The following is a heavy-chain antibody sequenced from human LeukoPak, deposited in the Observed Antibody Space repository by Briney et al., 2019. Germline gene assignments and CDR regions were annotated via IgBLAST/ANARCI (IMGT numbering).Heavy chain of an antibody. V-gene: IGHV4-30-4*08. CDR3: ARGDLYSSSWYN. Sequence: SETLSLTCTVSGGSISSGDNYWSWIRQPPGKGLEWLGYIYYSGSTYYNPSLKSRVTISVDTSKNQFSLKLSSMSAADTAVYYCARGDLYSSSWYNWGQGTLVTVSS. D-gene: IGHD6-13*01. CDR2: IYYSGST. CDR1: GGSISSGDNY. J-gene: IGHJ4*02.